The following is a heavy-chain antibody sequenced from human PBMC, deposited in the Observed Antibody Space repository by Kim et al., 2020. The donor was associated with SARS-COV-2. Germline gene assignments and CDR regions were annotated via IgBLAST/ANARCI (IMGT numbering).Heavy chain of an antibody. CDR3: ARYGGYEAYFDY. CDR2: IYSGGST. V-gene: IGHV3-66*01. Sequence: GGSLRLSCAASGFTVSSNYMSWVRQAPGKGLEWVSVIYSGGSTYYADSVKDSFTISRDNSKNTLYLQMNTLRAEDTAVYYCARYGGYEAYFDYWGQGTLVTVSS. D-gene: IGHD5-12*01. CDR1: GFTVSSNY. J-gene: IGHJ4*02.